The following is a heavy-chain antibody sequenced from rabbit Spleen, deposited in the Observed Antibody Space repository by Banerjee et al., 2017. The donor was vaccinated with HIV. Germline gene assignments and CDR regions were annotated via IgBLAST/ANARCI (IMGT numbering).Heavy chain of an antibody. Sequence: QSLEESGGGLVKPGASLTLTCTASGFDLSSYYYMCWVRQAPGKGLEWIGCIYAGSSGSTYYTSWAKGRFTISKTSSTTVTLQMTSLTAADTATYFCARYIDGTSFSTYGMDLWGPGTLVTVS. CDR1: GFDLSSYYY. V-gene: IGHV1S40*01. J-gene: IGHJ6*01. CDR2: IYAGSSGST. D-gene: IGHD8-1*01. CDR3: ARYIDGTSFSTYGMDL.